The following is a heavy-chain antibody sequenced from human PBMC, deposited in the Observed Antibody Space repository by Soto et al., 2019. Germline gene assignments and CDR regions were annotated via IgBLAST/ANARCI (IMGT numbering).Heavy chain of an antibody. Sequence: PSETLSLTCAVYGGSFSGYYWSWIRQPPGKGLEWIGEINHSGSTNYNPSLKSRVTISVDTSKNQCSLKLSSVTAADTAVYYCARGRRDYVWGSYRTTPDYWGQGTLVTVSS. CDR1: GGSFSGYY. J-gene: IGHJ4*02. CDR2: INHSGST. V-gene: IGHV4-34*01. CDR3: ARGRRDYVWGSYRTTPDY. D-gene: IGHD3-16*02.